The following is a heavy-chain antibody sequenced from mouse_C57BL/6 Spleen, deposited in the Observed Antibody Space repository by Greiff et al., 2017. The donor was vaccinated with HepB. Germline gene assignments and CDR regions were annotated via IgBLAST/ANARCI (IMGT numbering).Heavy chain of an antibody. CDR3: ARVGTGFDY. D-gene: IGHD3-1*01. J-gene: IGHJ2*01. CDR2: ISDGGSYT. V-gene: IGHV5-4*01. CDR1: GFTFSSYA. Sequence: DVHLVESGGGLVKPGGSLKLSCAASGFTFSSYAMSWVRQTPGKRLEWVATISDGGSYTYYPDNVKGRFTISRDNAKNNLYLQMSHLKSEDTAMYYCARVGTGFDYWGQGTTLTVSS.